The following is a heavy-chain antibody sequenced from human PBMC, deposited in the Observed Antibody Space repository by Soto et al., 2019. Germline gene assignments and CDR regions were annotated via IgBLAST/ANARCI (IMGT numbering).Heavy chain of an antibody. CDR3: ARGVLH. D-gene: IGHD3-16*01. Sequence: QVQLQESGPGLVKPSQTLSLTCTVSGGSISSGGYYWSWIRQHPGKGLEWIGSIYYSGSTYYNPSLXSRVXISVDTSXXXFSXKLSSVTAADTAXXYCARGVLHWGQGTLVTVSS. CDR2: IYYSGST. J-gene: IGHJ4*02. V-gene: IGHV4-31*03. CDR1: GGSISSGGYY.